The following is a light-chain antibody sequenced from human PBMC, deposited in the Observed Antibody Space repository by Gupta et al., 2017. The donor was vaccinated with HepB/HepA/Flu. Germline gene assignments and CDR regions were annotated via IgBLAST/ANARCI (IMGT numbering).Light chain of an antibody. CDR3: MQALQTPRT. Sequence: DIVMTQSPLSLPVTPGEPASISCRSSQSLLHSNGYNYLDWYLQKPGQSPQLLIYLGSNRASGVPDRFSGSGSGTDFTLKISRVEAEDVGVYYFMQALQTPRTFGGGTKVEIK. V-gene: IGKV2-28*01. J-gene: IGKJ4*01. CDR2: LGS. CDR1: QSLLHSNGYNY.